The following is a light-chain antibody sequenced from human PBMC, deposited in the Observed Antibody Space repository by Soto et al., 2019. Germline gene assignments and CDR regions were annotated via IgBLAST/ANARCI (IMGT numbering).Light chain of an antibody. CDR2: GAS. Sequence: EVVMTQSPATLSVSPGERVTLSCRASQSVDSNLAWYQQTPGQAPRLLIYGASTRATGVPARFSGSGSDTHFTLTISSLQSEDVAFYFCQQLKKWPPAFGGGTKVEIK. CDR1: QSVDSN. V-gene: IGKV3-15*01. J-gene: IGKJ4*01. CDR3: QQLKKWPPA.